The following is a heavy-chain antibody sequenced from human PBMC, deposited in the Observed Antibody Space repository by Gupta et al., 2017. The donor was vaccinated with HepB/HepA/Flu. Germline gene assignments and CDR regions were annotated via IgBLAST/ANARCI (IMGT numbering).Heavy chain of an antibody. CDR2: INPNSGGT. V-gene: IGHV1-2*02. CDR3: ARSWPPSDTREYYDPIAHFDY. D-gene: IGHD3-22*01. CDR1: GYTFTGYY. J-gene: IGHJ4*02. Sequence: QVQLVQSGAEVKKPGASVKVSCKASGYTFTGYYMHWVRQAPGQGLEWMGWINPNSGGTNYAQKFKGRVTRTRDTSISTAYMELSRLRSDDTAVYDCARSWPPSDTREYYDPIAHFDYWGQGNLVTVSS.